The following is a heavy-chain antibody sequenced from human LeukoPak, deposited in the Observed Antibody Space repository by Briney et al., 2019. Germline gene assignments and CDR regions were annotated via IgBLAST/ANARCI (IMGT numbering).Heavy chain of an antibody. Sequence: GGSLRLSCAASGFTLSSYSINWDRHAPGKGLEWVSSISSSSSYIYYADSVKGRFTISRDNAANSLYLQMNSLRAEDTAVYYCAELGITMIGGVWGKGTTVTISS. D-gene: IGHD3-10*02. J-gene: IGHJ6*04. CDR1: GFTLSSYS. V-gene: IGHV3-21*01. CDR3: AELGITMIGGV. CDR2: ISSSSSYI.